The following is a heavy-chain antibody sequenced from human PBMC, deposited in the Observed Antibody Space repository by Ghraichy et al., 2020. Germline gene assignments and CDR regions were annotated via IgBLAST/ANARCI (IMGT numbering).Heavy chain of an antibody. Sequence: SETLSLTCTVSGGSISSGGYYWSWIRQHPGKGLEWIGYIYYSGSTYYNPSLKSRVTISVDTSKNQFSLKLSSVTAADTAVYYCARARGYYDSSGYYSSLVRFDPWGQGTLVTVSS. D-gene: IGHD3-22*01. CDR1: GGSISSGGYY. CDR3: ARARGYYDSSGYYSSLVRFDP. CDR2: IYYSGST. V-gene: IGHV4-31*03. J-gene: IGHJ5*02.